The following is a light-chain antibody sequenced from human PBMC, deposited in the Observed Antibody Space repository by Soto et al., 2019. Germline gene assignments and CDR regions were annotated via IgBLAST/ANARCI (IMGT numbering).Light chain of an antibody. CDR1: SGHSSYG. CDR3: QTWGTGIRV. V-gene: IGLV4-69*01. Sequence: QLVLTQSPSASASLGASVKLTCTLSSGHSSYGIAWHPQQPEKGPRYLMKLNSDGSHSKGDGIPDRFSGSSSGAERYLTISSLQSEDEADYYCQTWGTGIRVFGGGTKLTVL. CDR2: LNSDGSH. J-gene: IGLJ2*01.